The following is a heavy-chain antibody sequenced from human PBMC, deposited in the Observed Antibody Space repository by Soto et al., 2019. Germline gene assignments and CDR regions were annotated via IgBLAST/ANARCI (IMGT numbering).Heavy chain of an antibody. CDR3: ARVAPVFVHD. CDR1: CECICSPGFS. V-gene: IGHV4-30-2*01. D-gene: IGHD2-15*01. Sequence: TKHHTSAVWCECICSPGFSRNWIRQPPGKGLEWIGYIYRCGRTYYNPPLKSRVTISVDRSKIQFSLKRSSVTAADMAVYNCARVAPVFVHDWCQGILVTVFS. J-gene: IGHJ1*01. CDR2: IYRCGRT.